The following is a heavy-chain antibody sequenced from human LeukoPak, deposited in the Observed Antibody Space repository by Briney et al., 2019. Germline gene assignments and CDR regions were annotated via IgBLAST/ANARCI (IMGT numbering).Heavy chain of an antibody. J-gene: IGHJ4*02. V-gene: IGHV3-74*01. CDR1: GLTFSSYW. CDR3: ASRCSSSSCYPLDY. Sequence: GGSLRLSCAASGLTFSSYWMHWVRQAPGKGLVWVSRINSDGSSTIYADSVKGRFTISRDNAKNSLYLQMNSLRAEDTAVYYCASRCSSSSCYPLDYWGRGTLVTVSS. D-gene: IGHD2-2*01. CDR2: INSDGSST.